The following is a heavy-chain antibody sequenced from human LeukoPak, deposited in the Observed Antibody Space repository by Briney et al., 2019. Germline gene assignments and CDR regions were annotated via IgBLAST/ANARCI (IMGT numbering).Heavy chain of an antibody. V-gene: IGHV3-7*03. CDR1: GFTFSSHW. D-gene: IGHD3-3*01. CDR3: AREAFGVVIYFDY. CDR2: IKQDGSEK. Sequence: GGSLRLSCAASGFTFSSHWMTWVRQAPGKGLEWVANIKQDGSEKYYVDSVKGRFTISRDNAKNSLYLQMNSLRAEDTAVYYCAREAFGVVIYFDYWGQGTLVTVSS. J-gene: IGHJ4*02.